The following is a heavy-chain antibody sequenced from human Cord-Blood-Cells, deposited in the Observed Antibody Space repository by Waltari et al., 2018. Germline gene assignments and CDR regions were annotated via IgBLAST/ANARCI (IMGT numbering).Heavy chain of an antibody. Sequence: QVQLVQSGAEVKKTGSSVKVSCKASGGTSSSYAISWLRQAPGQGLEWMGGIIPIFGTANYAQKFQGRVTITADESTSTAYMELSSLRSEDTAVYYCARGGSGGLADFDYWGQGTLVTVSS. CDR2: IIPIFGTA. CDR3: ARGGSGGLADFDY. J-gene: IGHJ4*02. V-gene: IGHV1-69*01. CDR1: GGTSSSYA. D-gene: IGHD3-10*01.